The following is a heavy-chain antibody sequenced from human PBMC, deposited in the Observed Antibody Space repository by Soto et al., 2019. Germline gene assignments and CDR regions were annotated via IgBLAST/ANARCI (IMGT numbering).Heavy chain of an antibody. CDR1: GASISSSY. CDR2: VYYSGST. V-gene: IGHV4-59*01. Sequence: SETLSLTCTVSGASISSSYWSWIRQSPGKGLEWIGYVYYSGSTNYNPSLKSRVTISVDTSKNQFSLKLSSVSAADTAVYYCARGYYDSSGQSNTFDIWGQGTMVTVS. CDR3: ARGYYDSSGQSNTFDI. J-gene: IGHJ3*02. D-gene: IGHD3-22*01.